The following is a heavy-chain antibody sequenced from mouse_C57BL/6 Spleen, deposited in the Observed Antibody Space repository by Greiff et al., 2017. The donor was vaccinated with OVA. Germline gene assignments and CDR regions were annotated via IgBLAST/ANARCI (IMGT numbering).Heavy chain of an antibody. CDR3: AKTAQASWFAY. Sequence: VKLQESGPELVKPGASVKISCKASGYAFSSSWMNWVKQRPGKGLEWIGRIYPGDGDTNYNGKFKGKATLTADKSSSTAYMQLSSLTSEDSAVYFCAKTAQASWFAYWGQGTLVTVSA. CDR1: GYAFSSSW. V-gene: IGHV1-82*01. D-gene: IGHD3-2*02. J-gene: IGHJ3*01. CDR2: IYPGDGDT.